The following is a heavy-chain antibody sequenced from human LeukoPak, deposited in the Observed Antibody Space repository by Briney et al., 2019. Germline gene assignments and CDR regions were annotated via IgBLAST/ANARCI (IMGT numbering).Heavy chain of an antibody. CDR1: GFAFSTFW. CDR2: IKQDGSEK. Sequence: GGSLRLSCAASGFAFSTFWMTWVRQAPGKGLEWVANIKQDGSEKYYVDSVKGRFTISRDNAMNSLYLQMNSLRAEDTAVYYCARGGSNFDYWSQGTLVTVSS. V-gene: IGHV3-7*01. CDR3: ARGGSNFDY. J-gene: IGHJ4*02.